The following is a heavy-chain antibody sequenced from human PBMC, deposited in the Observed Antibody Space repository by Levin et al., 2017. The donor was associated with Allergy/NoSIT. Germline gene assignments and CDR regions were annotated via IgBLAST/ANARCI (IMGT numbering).Heavy chain of an antibody. CDR2: LYYSGST. CDR3: ARAPSRYDILTGYRGEIYFDY. D-gene: IGHD3-9*01. CDR1: DDSISSGGYY. V-gene: IGHV4-31*03. J-gene: IGHJ4*02. Sequence: SETLSLTCTVSDDSISSGGYYWSWIRQHPGKGLEWIGYLYYSGSTYYNPSLKSRVTISVDTSKNQFSLKLSSVTVADTAVYYCARAPSRYDILTGYRGEIYFDYWGQGTLVTVSS.